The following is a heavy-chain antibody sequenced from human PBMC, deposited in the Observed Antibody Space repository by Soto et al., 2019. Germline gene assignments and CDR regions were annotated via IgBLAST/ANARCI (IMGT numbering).Heavy chain of an antibody. CDR3: TTDSFFIGELVRFDL. CDR1: GFIFSSAW. Sequence: EVRLEVSGGGLVEPGGSLRLSCAASGFIFSSAWINWVRQAPGKGLEWVGRIKSKADGGTTDFAAAVKGRFAISRDDSKDMVYMQMNNLKTEDTAVYFCTTDSFFIGELVRFDLWGHGTLVTVSS. J-gene: IGHJ4*01. D-gene: IGHD1-7*01. CDR2: IKSKADGGTT. V-gene: IGHV3-15*07.